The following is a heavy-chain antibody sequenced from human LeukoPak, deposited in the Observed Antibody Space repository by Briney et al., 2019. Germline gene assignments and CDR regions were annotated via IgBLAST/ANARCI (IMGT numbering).Heavy chain of an antibody. D-gene: IGHD3-9*01. Sequence: PGGSLRLSCAASGFTFSNFAMHWVRQAPGKGLEWVALISYYGSSKYNEDSVKGRFTISSDDSKNALYLQMSSLRAEDTAVYYCAKDYDILTGPDYWGQGTLVTVSS. V-gene: IGHV3-30*18. CDR3: AKDYDILTGPDY. J-gene: IGHJ4*02. CDR1: GFTFSNFA. CDR2: ISYYGSSK.